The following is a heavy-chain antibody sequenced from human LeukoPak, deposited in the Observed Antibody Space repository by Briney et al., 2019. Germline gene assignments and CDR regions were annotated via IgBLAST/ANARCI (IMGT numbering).Heavy chain of an antibody. J-gene: IGHJ6*02. CDR3: ARGPYSSSSLGIHYYYGMDV. V-gene: IGHV4-34*01. Sequence: SETLSLTCAVYGGSFSGYYWSWIRQPPGKGLEWIGSIYYSGSTNYNPSLKSRVTISVDTSKNQFSLKLSSVTAADTAVYYCARGPYSSSSLGIHYYYGMDVWGQGTTVTVSS. CDR1: GGSFSGYY. D-gene: IGHD6-6*01. CDR2: IYYSGST.